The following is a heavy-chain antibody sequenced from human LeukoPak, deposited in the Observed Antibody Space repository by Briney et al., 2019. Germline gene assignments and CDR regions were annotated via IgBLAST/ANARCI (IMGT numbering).Heavy chain of an antibody. CDR3: AKSQPLHSVGATTPWFDP. CDR1: GFTFSSYA. CDR2: ISGSGGST. V-gene: IGHV3-23*01. Sequence: GGSLRLSCAASGFTFSSYAMSWVRQAPGKGLEWVSAISGSGGSTYYADSVKGRFTISRGNSKNTLYLQMNSLRAEDTAVYYCAKSQPLHSVGATTPWFDPWGQGTLVTVSS. D-gene: IGHD1-26*01. J-gene: IGHJ5*02.